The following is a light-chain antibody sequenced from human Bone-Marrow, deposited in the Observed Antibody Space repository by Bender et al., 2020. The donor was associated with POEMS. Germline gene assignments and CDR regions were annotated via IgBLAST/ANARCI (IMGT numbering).Light chain of an antibody. CDR1: SSDVGGYNY. Sequence: QSALTQPRSVSGSPGQSVTISCTGTSSDVGGYNYVSWYQHHPGKAPKLMIYDVSRRPSGVPDRFSGSKSGNTASLTISGLQAEDEAYYYCSSFTSSSTLEVFGGGTKLTVL. V-gene: IGLV2-11*01. CDR3: SSFTSSSTLEV. CDR2: DVS. J-gene: IGLJ2*01.